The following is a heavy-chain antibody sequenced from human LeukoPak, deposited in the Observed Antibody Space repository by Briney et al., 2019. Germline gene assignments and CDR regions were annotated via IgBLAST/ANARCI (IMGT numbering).Heavy chain of an antibody. CDR2: ISYDGSNK. J-gene: IGHJ4*02. D-gene: IGHD6-13*01. CDR1: GFTFSSYA. Sequence: GGSLRLSCAASGFTFSSYAMHWVRQAPGKGLEWVAVISYDGSNKYYADSVKGRFTISRDNSKNTLYLQMNSLRSEDTAVYYCALIRAAAGLDYWGQGTLVTVSS. CDR3: ALIRAAAGLDY. V-gene: IGHV3-30*04.